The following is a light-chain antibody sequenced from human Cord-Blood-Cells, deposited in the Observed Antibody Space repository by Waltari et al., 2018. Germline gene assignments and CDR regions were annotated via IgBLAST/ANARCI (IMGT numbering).Light chain of an antibody. V-gene: IGLV2-11*01. CDR3: CSYAGSYTWV. CDR1: SSDVGGYNY. J-gene: IGLJ3*02. CDR2: DVS. Sequence: QSALTQPRSVSGSPGQSVTISCTGTSSDVGGYNYVSWYQQHPGKAPKLMIYDVSKLRSGFTDRFSGSKSGNTASLTISWLQAEDEADYYCCSYAGSYTWVFGGGTKLTVL.